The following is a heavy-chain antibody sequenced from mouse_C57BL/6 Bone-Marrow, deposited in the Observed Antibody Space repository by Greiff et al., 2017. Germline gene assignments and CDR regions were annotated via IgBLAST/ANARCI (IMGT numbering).Heavy chain of an antibody. CDR3: TRGLRGVDAMDY. CDR2: ISSGSSPI. Sequence: DVKLVESGGVLVKPGGSLKLSCAASGFTFSDYGMHWVRQAPEKGLEWVAYISSGSSPIDYADTLKGRFNISRDNAKNTLFLQMTRLRNEDTAMYYCTRGLRGVDAMDYWGQGTSVTVSS. J-gene: IGHJ4*01. V-gene: IGHV5-17*01. CDR1: GFTFSDYG. D-gene: IGHD2-4*01.